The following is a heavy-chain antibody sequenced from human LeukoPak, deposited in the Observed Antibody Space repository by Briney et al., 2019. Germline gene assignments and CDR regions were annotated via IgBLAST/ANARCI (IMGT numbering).Heavy chain of an antibody. Sequence: GGSLRLSCAASGFTVSSNYMSWVRQAPGKGLEWVSVIYSGGSTYYADSVKGRFTISRDNSKNTLYLQMNSLRAEDTAVYYCARDLYYDSSGYYRSADYGMDVWGQGTTVTVSS. V-gene: IGHV3-66*01. CDR1: GFTVSSNY. J-gene: IGHJ6*02. CDR3: ARDLYYDSSGYYRSADYGMDV. CDR2: IYSGGST. D-gene: IGHD3-22*01.